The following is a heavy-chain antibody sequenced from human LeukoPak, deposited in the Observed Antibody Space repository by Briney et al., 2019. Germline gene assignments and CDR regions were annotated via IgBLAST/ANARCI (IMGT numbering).Heavy chain of an antibody. CDR1: GYTFTSYY. J-gene: IGHJ4*02. Sequence: GASVKVSCKASGYTFTSYYMHWVRQAPGQGLEWMGLINPISGTTTYAQRFQGRVTMTRDTSTSTVYMELSSLRSEDTAFYFCARDEVAGTYYFDNWGQGTLVTVSS. CDR2: INPISGTT. CDR3: ARDEVAGTYYFDN. V-gene: IGHV1-46*01. D-gene: IGHD6-19*01.